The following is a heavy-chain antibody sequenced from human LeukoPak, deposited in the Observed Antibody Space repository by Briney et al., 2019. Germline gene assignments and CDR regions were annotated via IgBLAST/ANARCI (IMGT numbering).Heavy chain of an antibody. Sequence: GVSLRLSCAASTVIFRQYWMGWARQAPGKGLEWVANIAHDGSVKWYVDFVKGRFIISRDNARDSLYLQMNGLRVEDTAIYYCAFFVREPQNWGQGTLVTVSS. CDR1: TVIFRQYW. V-gene: IGHV3-7*01. CDR3: AFFVREPQN. D-gene: IGHD3-10*02. J-gene: IGHJ1*01. CDR2: IAHDGSVK.